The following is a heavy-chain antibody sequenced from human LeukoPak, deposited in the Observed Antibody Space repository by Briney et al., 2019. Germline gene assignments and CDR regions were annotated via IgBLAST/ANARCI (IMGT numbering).Heavy chain of an antibody. D-gene: IGHD2-15*01. Sequence: GGSLTLSCAASGFTFSSYSLNWVRQAPGKGLEWVSFISSSSITIYYADSVKGRFTISRDNAEKSLYLQMDSLRAEDTAIYYWARDRGGSYSAIDYWGQGTPGTVSS. CDR1: GFTFSSYS. J-gene: IGHJ4*02. CDR2: ISSSSITI. CDR3: ARDRGGSYSAIDY. V-gene: IGHV3-48*04.